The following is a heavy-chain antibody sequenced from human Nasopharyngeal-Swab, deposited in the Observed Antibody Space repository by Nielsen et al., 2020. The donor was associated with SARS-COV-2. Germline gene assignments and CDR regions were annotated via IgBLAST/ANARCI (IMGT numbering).Heavy chain of an antibody. CDR2: LYGDDGK. Sequence: RQAPGKALEWLTLLYGDDGKTYSPSLQSRLTITKDTSKNQVVLTMINMDPVDTATYYCAHKKNWNFDYWGQGIPVTVSS. V-gene: IGHV2-5*02. J-gene: IGHJ4*02. CDR3: AHKKNWNFDY. D-gene: IGHD1-1*01.